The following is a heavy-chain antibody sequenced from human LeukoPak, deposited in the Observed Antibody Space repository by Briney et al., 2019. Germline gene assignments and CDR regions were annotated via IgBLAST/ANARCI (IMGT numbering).Heavy chain of an antibody. V-gene: IGHV1-8*01. Sequence: ASVKVSCKASGYTFTSYDTNWVRQATGQGLEWMGWMNPNSGNTRYAQKFQGRVTMTRNTSISTAYMELSSLRSEDTAVYYCARVARIQLWTPDRGRYYYYGMDVWGQGTTVTVSS. CDR1: GYTFTSYD. J-gene: IGHJ6*02. CDR2: MNPNSGNT. CDR3: ARVARIQLWTPDRGRYYYYGMDV. D-gene: IGHD5-18*01.